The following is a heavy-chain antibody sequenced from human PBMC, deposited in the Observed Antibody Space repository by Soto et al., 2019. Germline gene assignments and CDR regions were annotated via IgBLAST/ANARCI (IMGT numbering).Heavy chain of an antibody. J-gene: IGHJ4*02. CDR2: INSDGSST. CDR3: ARDLHYDFWSGYYPLGY. Sequence: GGSLRLSCAASGFTFSSYWMHWVRQAPGKGLVWVSRINSDGSSTSYADSVKGRFTISRDNAKNTLYLQMNSLRAEDTAVYYCARDLHYDFWSGYYPLGYWGQGTLVTVSS. CDR1: GFTFSSYW. V-gene: IGHV3-74*01. D-gene: IGHD3-3*01.